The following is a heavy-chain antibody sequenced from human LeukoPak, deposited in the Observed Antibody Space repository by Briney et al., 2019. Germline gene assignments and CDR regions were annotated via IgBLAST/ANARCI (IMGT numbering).Heavy chain of an antibody. J-gene: IGHJ3*02. CDR3: ARGFGSGSYSRAAFDI. V-gene: IGHV4-59*01. CDR2: FYHSGSI. D-gene: IGHD3-10*01. Sequence: SETLSLTCTVSGGSISSYYWSWIRQPPGKGLEWIGHFYHSGSINYSPSLNSRVSISIDTSKNQVSLNLKSVTAADTAMYFCARGFGSGSYSRAAFDIWGQGTMVTVSS. CDR1: GGSISSYY.